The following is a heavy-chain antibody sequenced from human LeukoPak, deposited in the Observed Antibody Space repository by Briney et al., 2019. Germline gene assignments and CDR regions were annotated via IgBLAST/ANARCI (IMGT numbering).Heavy chain of an antibody. CDR1: GFSFSQYG. Sequence: PGGSLRLSCAASGFSFSQYGMHWVRQAPGKGLDWVASIQHDESKKSYADSVKGRFTVSRDNSKNTVFLQMNRVRTEDTAVYYCARDVAWYCTRASCSYFGFWGQGTLVTVSS. D-gene: IGHD2-2*01. J-gene: IGHJ4*02. CDR2: IQHDESKK. V-gene: IGHV3-30*02. CDR3: ARDVAWYCTRASCSYFGF.